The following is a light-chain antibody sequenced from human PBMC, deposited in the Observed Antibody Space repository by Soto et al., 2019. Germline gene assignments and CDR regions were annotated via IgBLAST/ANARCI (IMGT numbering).Light chain of an antibody. CDR2: AAS. V-gene: IGKV1-33*01. Sequence: DIQMTQSPSSLSASIGDRVTITCQASQDIRKYLNWYQQKPGRAPKLLVYAASNLGTGVPSRFSGSRYETDFIFTTSSLQPEDIATYYCQHYDNLPPFTFGPGTKVAIK. CDR1: QDIRKY. CDR3: QHYDNLPPFT. J-gene: IGKJ3*01.